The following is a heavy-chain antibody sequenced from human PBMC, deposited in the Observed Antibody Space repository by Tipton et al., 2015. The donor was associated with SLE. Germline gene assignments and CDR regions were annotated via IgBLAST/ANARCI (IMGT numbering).Heavy chain of an antibody. D-gene: IGHD3-16*01. CDR3: ARTNGGGATFFDY. Sequence: TLSLTCTVSGGSISSYYWSWIRQPAGKGLEWIGRVHSSGTTLYNPSLNSRVTVSVDTSKNQFSLKLTSVFAADTAVYYCARTNGGGATFFDYWGQGVLVTVSS. CDR1: GGSISSYY. CDR2: VHSSGTT. J-gene: IGHJ4*02. V-gene: IGHV4-4*07.